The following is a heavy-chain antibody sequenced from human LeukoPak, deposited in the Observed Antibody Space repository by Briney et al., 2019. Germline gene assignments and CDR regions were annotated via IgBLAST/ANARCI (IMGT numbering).Heavy chain of an antibody. J-gene: IGHJ5*02. D-gene: IGHD3-10*01. CDR3: ARDIYIGWFGELSGFDP. V-gene: IGHV4-59*01. CDR2: IYSSGST. Sequence: KSSEALSLTCTVSGGSISSYYWSWIRQPDGKGLEWIGRIYSSGSTNYNPSTNYNPSLKSRVTMSVDTSKNQFSLKLSSVTAADTAVYYCARDIYIGWFGELSGFDPWGQGTLVTVSS. CDR1: GGSISSYY.